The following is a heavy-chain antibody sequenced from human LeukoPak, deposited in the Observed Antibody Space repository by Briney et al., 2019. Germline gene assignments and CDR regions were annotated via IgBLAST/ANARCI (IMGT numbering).Heavy chain of an antibody. CDR1: RFNVSGYY. CDR3: ARVWVGESDVLGYYFDY. J-gene: IGHJ4*02. Sequence: PGGSLRLSCTASRFNVSGYYMNWVRQAPGKGLEWVSIIYTGGGTDYANSVKGRFIISRDKSKNTLFLQMNSLRAEDTAVYYCARVWVGESDVLGYYFDYWGQGTLVTVSS. D-gene: IGHD3-10*01. CDR2: IYTGGGT. V-gene: IGHV3-66*01.